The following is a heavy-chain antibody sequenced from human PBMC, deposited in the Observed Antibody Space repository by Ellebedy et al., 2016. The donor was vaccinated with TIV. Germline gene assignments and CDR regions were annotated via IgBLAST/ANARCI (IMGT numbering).Heavy chain of an antibody. J-gene: IGHJ4*02. CDR3: ARVSRYFEY. Sequence: MPSETLSLTCTVSGAPISGYDWGWIRLPPGKTLEWFGYIYYSGSTNYNPSLKSRVTISVDTSKNQFSLNLSSVTAADTVVYYCARVSRYFEYWGQGILVPVSS. V-gene: IGHV4-59*01. CDR1: GAPISGYD. CDR2: IYYSGST.